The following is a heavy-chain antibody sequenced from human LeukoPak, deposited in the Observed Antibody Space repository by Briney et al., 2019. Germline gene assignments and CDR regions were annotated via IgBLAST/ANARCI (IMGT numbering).Heavy chain of an antibody. Sequence: SETLSLTCSVSGGSISSSSYYWAWIRQAPGKGLEWIGNIYYHGSTYYNPSLKSRVTISVDRTKNQFSLKLTSVTAADTAVYYCARGLSADYYYYDSSGYYSAFDYWGQGTLVTVSS. V-gene: IGHV4-39*07. CDR2: IYYHGST. D-gene: IGHD3-22*01. CDR3: ARGLSADYYYYDSSGYYSAFDY. J-gene: IGHJ4*02. CDR1: GGSISSSSYY.